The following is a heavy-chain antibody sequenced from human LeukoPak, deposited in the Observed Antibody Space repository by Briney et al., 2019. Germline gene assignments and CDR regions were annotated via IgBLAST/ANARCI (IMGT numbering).Heavy chain of an antibody. J-gene: IGHJ4*02. D-gene: IGHD1-26*01. CDR3: ARKKSGSNAAFDY. CDR1: GFPFSSYS. V-gene: IGHV3-48*04. CDR2: ISSSSSST. Sequence: GGSLRLSCAASGFPFSSYSMNWVRQAPGKGLEWVSYISSSSSSTYYADSVKGRFTSSRDDAKNSLYLQMNSLRAEDTAVYYCARKKSGSNAAFDYWGQGTLVTVSS.